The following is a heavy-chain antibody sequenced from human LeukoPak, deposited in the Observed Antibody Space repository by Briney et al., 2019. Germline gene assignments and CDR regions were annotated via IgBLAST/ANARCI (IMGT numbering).Heavy chain of an antibody. CDR3: AKGIIARRRYYFDY. CDR2: ISYDGSNK. V-gene: IGHV3-30*18. Sequence: GRSLRLSGAASGFTFSSYGMHWVRQAPGKGLEWVAVISYDGSNKYYADSVKGRFTISRDNSKNTLYLQMNSLRAEDTAVYYCAKGIIARRRYYFDYWGQGTLVTVSS. D-gene: IGHD1-20*01. CDR1: GFTFSSYG. J-gene: IGHJ4*02.